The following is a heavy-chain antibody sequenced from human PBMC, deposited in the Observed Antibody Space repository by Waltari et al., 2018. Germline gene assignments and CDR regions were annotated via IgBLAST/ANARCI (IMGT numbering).Heavy chain of an antibody. CDR2: ISYDGSNK. CDR1: GFTFSSYA. CDR3: ARGGEIVGATTW. V-gene: IGHV3-30-3*01. Sequence: QVQLVESGGGVVQPGRSLRLSCAASGFTFSSYAMHWVRQAPGKGLEWVAVISYDGSNKYYADSVKGRFTISRDNSKNTLYLQMNSLRAEDTAVYYCARGGEIVGATTWWGQGTLVTVSS. D-gene: IGHD1-26*01. J-gene: IGHJ4*02.